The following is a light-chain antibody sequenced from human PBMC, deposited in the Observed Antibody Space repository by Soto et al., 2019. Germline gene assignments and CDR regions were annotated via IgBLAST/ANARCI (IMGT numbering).Light chain of an antibody. CDR1: QSVSSSY. CDR3: QQRYRWPPIT. CDR2: GAS. Sequence: EIVLTHSPGTLSLSPWERATLSCRASQSVSSSYLAWYQQKPGQAPRLLIYGASNRATGVPARFSGSGSGTDFTLTISSLEPEDFAVYYCQQRYRWPPITFGQGTRLEIK. J-gene: IGKJ5*01. V-gene: IGKV3D-20*02.